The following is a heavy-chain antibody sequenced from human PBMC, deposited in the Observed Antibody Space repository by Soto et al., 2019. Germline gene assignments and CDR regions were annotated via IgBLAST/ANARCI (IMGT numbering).Heavy chain of an antibody. CDR1: GFSFVDYA. J-gene: IGHJ3*01. D-gene: IGHD2-2*01. Sequence: EVQLAESGGGLVQPGRSLRLSCEASGFSFVDYAMHWVRQVPGQGLEWVSGISWDGGYTGYADSVKGRFTISRDNAKKALYLQMYRLRVENTALYYCVKDEGVCNTFSCKDAFDYWGQGTKVTVS. CDR3: VKDEGVCNTFSCKDAFDY. V-gene: IGHV3-9*01. CDR2: ISWDGGYT.